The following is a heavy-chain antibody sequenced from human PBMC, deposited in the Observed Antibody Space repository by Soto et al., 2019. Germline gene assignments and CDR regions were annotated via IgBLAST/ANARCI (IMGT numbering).Heavy chain of an antibody. CDR3: ALFDTDYNDPRPDY. D-gene: IGHD4-4*01. CDR1: GFTFSDHY. V-gene: IGHV3-72*01. CDR2: IRNKLRSYTT. Sequence: EMHLVESGGDLVQPGGSLRLSCAASGFTFSDHYMDWVRLAPGEGLEWVGRIRNKLRSYTTEYAASVKGRFTISRDDSKNSLYLQMNSLKIEDTAVYYCALFDTDYNDPRPDYWGQGTLVSVSS. J-gene: IGHJ4*02.